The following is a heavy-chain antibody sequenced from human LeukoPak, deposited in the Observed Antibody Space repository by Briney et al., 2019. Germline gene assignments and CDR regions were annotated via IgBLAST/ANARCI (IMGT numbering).Heavy chain of an antibody. J-gene: IGHJ5*02. V-gene: IGHV3-23*01. Sequence: PGGSLRLSCAASGFTFSTYAMSWVRQAPGKGLEWVLFISGRGGTTYNADSVKGRFTISRDNSKNTLYLQMNSLRADDTAIYYCARDLVDYGDYAERGGNWFDPWGQGTLVTVSS. CDR2: ISGRGGTT. D-gene: IGHD4-17*01. CDR1: GFTFSTYA. CDR3: ARDLVDYGDYAERGGNWFDP.